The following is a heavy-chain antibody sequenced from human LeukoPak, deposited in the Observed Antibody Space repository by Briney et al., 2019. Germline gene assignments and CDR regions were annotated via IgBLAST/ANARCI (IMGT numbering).Heavy chain of an antibody. J-gene: IGHJ4*02. D-gene: IGHD3-10*01. CDR2: IYADGSS. CDR1: GGSVGSDNSY. CDR3: ARGYYYRT. V-gene: IGHV4-61*02. Sequence: SETLSLTCTVSGGSVGSDNSYWNWIRQPAGKGLERIGRIYADGSSTYNPSLKSRVTILVDTSKNQFSLRLSSMTAADTAVYYCARGYYYRTWGLGTLVTVSS.